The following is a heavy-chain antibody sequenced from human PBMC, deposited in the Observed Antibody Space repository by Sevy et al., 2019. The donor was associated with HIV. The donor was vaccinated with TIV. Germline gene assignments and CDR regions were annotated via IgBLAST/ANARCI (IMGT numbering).Heavy chain of an antibody. CDR3: ARDLCNVDRCHWFDP. CDR2: IYTGGDT. D-gene: IGHD2-15*01. Sequence: SETLSLTCTVSGGSMNVYYWSWIRQPAGKGLEWIGRIYTGGDTHYNPSLESRVTMSIDTSKNQFSLKLSSVTAADTAVYYCARDLCNVDRCHWFDPWGQGTLVTVSS. J-gene: IGHJ5*02. CDR1: GGSMNVYY. V-gene: IGHV4-4*07.